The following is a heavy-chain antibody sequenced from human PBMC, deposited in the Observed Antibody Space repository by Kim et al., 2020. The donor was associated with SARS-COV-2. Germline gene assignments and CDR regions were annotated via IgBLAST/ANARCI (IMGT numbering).Heavy chain of an antibody. CDR2: FDPEDGET. Sequence: ASVKVSCKVSGYTLTELSMHWVRQAPGKGLEWMGGFDPEDGETIYAQKFQGRVTMTADTSTDTAYMELSSLRSEDTAVYYCAAGIAVAGTPDIYYYYYGMHVWGQGTADT. CDR1: GYTLTELS. D-gene: IGHD6-19*01. V-gene: IGHV1-24*01. J-gene: IGHJ6*02. CDR3: AAGIAVAGTPDIYYYYYGMHV.